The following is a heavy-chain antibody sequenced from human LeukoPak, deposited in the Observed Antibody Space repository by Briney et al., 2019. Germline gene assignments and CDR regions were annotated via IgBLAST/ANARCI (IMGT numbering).Heavy chain of an antibody. CDR2: MNPDSGNT. D-gene: IGHD6-13*01. J-gene: IGHJ4*02. CDR3: ARRIAAAGVGIVY. CDR1: GHTFTSYD. Sequence: ASVKVSCKASGHTFTSYDINWVRQAPAQGLEWMGWMNPDSGNTGYAQKFQGRVTMTRNPSISTAYMELSSLTSEDTAVYYCARRIAAAGVGIVYWGQGTLVTVSS. V-gene: IGHV1-8*01.